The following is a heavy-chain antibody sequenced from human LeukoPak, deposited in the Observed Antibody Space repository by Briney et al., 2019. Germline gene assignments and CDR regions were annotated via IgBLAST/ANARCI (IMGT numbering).Heavy chain of an antibody. CDR3: ARISGWYGVL. CDR2: IDYSGGST. D-gene: IGHD6-19*01. J-gene: IGHJ4*02. V-gene: IGHV3-23*01. CDR1: GFTFRRYE. Sequence: GSLRLPCAASGFTFRRYELNLIRQAPGKGLEWVSSIDYSGGSTHYEDSVMGRFTISRDNSNNTLYLQVNSLSGDDTAVYCCARISGWYGVLWGQGTLVTVSS.